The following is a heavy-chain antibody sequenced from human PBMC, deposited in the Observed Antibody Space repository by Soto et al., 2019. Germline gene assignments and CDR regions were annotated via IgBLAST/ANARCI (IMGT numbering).Heavy chain of an antibody. D-gene: IGHD5-12*01. CDR3: ANRPSPNQLEMATKFPGIYFDY. CDR1: GFTFSSYA. V-gene: IGHV3-23*01. CDR2: ISGSGGST. Sequence: GGSLRLSCAASGFTFSSYAMSWVRQAPGKGLEWVSAISGSGGSTYYADSVKGRFTISRDNSKNTLYLQMNSLRAEDTAVYYCANRPSPNQLEMATKFPGIYFDYWGQGTLVTVSS. J-gene: IGHJ4*02.